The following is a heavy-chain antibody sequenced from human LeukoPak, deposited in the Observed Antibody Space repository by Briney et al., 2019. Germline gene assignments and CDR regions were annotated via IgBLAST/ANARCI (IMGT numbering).Heavy chain of an antibody. Sequence: SETLSLTCAVYGGSFSGYYWSWIRQPPGKGLEWIGEINHSGSTNYNPSLKSRVTISVDTSKNQFSLKLSSVTAADTAVYYCEGMDYYYGVDVWGQGTTVTVSS. CDR2: INHSGST. D-gene: IGHD6-13*01. V-gene: IGHV4-34*01. J-gene: IGHJ6*02. CDR3: EGMDYYYGVDV. CDR1: GGSFSGYY.